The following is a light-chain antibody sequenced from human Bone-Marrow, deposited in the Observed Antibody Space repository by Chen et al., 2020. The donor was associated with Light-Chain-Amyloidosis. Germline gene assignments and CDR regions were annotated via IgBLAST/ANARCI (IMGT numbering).Light chain of an antibody. CDR3: MQYTHWPHT. Sequence: DVALTQSPLSLPVTLGQPASISCRSPRSLMGSDGNALLSWFQQRPGQSPRRLSDKVSNRDSGVPDRFSGSGSGTDFTLRISRVEAEDVGVYYCMQYTHWPHTFGQGTKLEIK. CDR1: RSLMGSDGNAL. CDR2: KVS. V-gene: IGKV2-30*01. J-gene: IGKJ2*01.